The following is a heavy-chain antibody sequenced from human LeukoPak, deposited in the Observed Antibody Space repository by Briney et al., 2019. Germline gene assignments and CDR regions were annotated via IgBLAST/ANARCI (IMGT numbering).Heavy chain of an antibody. Sequence: GGSLRLSCAASGFTFSSSAMSWVRQAPGKGLEWVAAISDTGRLSYCADSVNGRFTISRDNSKNTLSLQMNSLRVDDTAIYYCAKEGIYLKSSLEDWGQGTPVTVSS. CDR3: AKEGIYLKSSLED. D-gene: IGHD5-12*01. J-gene: IGHJ4*02. V-gene: IGHV3-23*01. CDR1: GFTFSSSA. CDR2: ISDTGRLS.